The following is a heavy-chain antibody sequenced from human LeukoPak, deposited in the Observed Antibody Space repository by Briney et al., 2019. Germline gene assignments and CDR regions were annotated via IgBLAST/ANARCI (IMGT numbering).Heavy chain of an antibody. CDR1: GFTFSNNW. V-gene: IGHV3-74*01. Sequence: GGSLRLSCAASGFTFSNNWMHWVRQAPGKGLVWVSRINPDGSGTVHADSVKGRFTVSRDNAKNTLYLQMNGLRAEDTAIYYCTIGCYYQRSGYCGFDYWGQGTLVTVSS. CDR3: TIGCYYQRSGYCGFDY. D-gene: IGHD3-22*01. CDR2: INPDGSGT. J-gene: IGHJ4*02.